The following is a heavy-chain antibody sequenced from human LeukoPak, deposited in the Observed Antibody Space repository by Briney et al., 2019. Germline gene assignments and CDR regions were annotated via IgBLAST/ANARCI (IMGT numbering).Heavy chain of an antibody. Sequence: PSETLSLTCTVSGGSISGYYWSWIRQPPGKGLEWIGYIYDSGSTNYNPSLKSRVTISVDTSKNQFSLKLSSVTAADTAVYYCARVLAAAAYFDYWGQGTLVTVSS. CDR2: IYDSGST. CDR3: ARVLAAAAYFDY. V-gene: IGHV4-59*01. D-gene: IGHD6-13*01. J-gene: IGHJ4*02. CDR1: GGSISGYY.